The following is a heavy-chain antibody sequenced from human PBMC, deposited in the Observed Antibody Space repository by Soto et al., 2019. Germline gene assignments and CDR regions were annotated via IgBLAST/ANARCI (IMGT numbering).Heavy chain of an antibody. J-gene: IGHJ4*02. V-gene: IGHV3-23*01. CDR1: GFTFSIYA. CDR2: ISGSGGST. CDR3: AKDRIAARPYYFDY. Sequence: PGGSLRLSCAASGFTFSIYAMRWVRHAPGKGLEWVSAISGSGGSTYYADSVKGRFTISRDNSKNTLYLQMNSLRAEDTAVYYCAKDRIAARPYYFDYWGQGTLVTVSS. D-gene: IGHD6-6*01.